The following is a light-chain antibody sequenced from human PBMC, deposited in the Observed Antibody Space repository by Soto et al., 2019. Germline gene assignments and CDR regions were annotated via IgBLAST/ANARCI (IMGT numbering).Light chain of an antibody. CDR2: DSS. CDR3: QRFNHRRRT. J-gene: IGKJ1*01. V-gene: IGKV3-15*01. Sequence: DIVVTQYIAGVSVSPRAWATLSSRASQNIRSALAWYQQKPGQAPRLLMYDSSNRANGVPARFSVSGSGTEFTLTIAGFQFEHFAVYYCQRFNHRRRTFGQGTKVDIK. CDR1: QNIRSA.